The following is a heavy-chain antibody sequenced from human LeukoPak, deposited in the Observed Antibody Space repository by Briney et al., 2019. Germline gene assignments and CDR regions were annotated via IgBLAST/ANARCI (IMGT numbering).Heavy chain of an antibody. V-gene: IGHV4-39*01. CDR2: IYYSGST. CDR3: ARFSSGYSSSWIDY. CDR1: GGSISSSSYY. J-gene: IGHJ4*02. Sequence: PSETLSLTCTVSGGSISSSSYYWGWIRQPPGKGLEWIGGIYYSGSTYYNPSLKSRVTISVDTSKNQFSLKLSSVTAADTAVYYCARFSSGYSSSWIDYWGQGTLVTVSS. D-gene: IGHD6-6*01.